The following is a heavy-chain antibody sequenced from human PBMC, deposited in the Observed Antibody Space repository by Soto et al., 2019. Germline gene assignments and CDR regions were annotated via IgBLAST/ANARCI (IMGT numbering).Heavy chain of an antibody. CDR2: IDPSDAYT. D-gene: IGHD3-22*01. V-gene: IGHV5-10-1*01. Sequence: GESLKISCKGSGYSFTSYWISWGRQMPGKGLEWMGRIDPSDAYTNYSPSFQGHVTISADKSIGTAYLQWSSLKASDTAMYYCARYYYDSRGYYLNCFDYWGQGTLVTVSS. CDR1: GYSFTSYW. CDR3: ARYYYDSRGYYLNCFDY. J-gene: IGHJ4*02.